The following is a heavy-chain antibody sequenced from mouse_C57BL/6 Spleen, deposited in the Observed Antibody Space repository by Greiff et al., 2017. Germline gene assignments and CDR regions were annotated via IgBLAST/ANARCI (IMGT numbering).Heavy chain of an antibody. CDR2: IDPANGNT. Sequence: VQLQQSVAELVRPGASVKLSCTASGFNIKNTYMHWVKQRPEQGLEWIGRIDPANGNTKYAPKFPGKATITADTPSNTAYLQLSSLTSEDTAIYYCARSRLWSLYAMDYWGQGTSVTVSS. V-gene: IGHV14-3*01. J-gene: IGHJ4*01. CDR1: GFNIKNTY. D-gene: IGHD1-1*02. CDR3: ARSRLWSLYAMDY.